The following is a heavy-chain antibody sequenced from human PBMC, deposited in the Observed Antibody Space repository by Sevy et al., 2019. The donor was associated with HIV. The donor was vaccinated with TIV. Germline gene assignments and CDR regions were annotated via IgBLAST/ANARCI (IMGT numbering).Heavy chain of an antibody. J-gene: IGHJ5*02. D-gene: IGHD6-13*01. CDR2: IYYSGST. CDR1: GGSISSYY. V-gene: IGHV4-59*01. Sequence: SETLSLTCTVSGGSISSYYWSWIRQPPGKGLEWIGYIYYSGSTNYNPSLKSRVTISVDTSKNQFSLKLSSVTAADTAVYYCARQRIATNWFDPWGQGTLVTVSS. CDR3: ARQRIATNWFDP.